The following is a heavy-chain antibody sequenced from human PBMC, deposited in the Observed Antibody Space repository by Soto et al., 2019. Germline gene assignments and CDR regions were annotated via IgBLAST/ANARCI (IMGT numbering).Heavy chain of an antibody. V-gene: IGHV4-30-4*01. CDR1: GGSISSGDYY. D-gene: IGHD2-21*01. J-gene: IGHJ6*02. CDR2: IYYSGST. CDR3: ASLLGDRFYYYYGMDV. Sequence: TLSLTCTVSGGSISSGDYYWSWIRQPPGKGLEWIGYIYYSGSTYYNPSLKSRVTISVDTSKNQFSLKLSSVTAADTAVYYCASLLGDRFYYYYGMDVWGQGTTVTVSS.